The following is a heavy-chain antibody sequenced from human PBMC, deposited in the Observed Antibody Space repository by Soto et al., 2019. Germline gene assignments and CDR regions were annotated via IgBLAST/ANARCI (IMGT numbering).Heavy chain of an antibody. Sequence: QLQLVESGGGVVQPGRSLRLSCAASGFTVSSYGMHWVRQAPGKGLEWVAVIWYDGSNKYYADSVKGRFTISRDNSQNTLYLQMNSLIAEDTAVYYWSLENPDYGMDVWGQGTTVTVSS. CDR1: GFTVSSYG. V-gene: IGHV3-33*01. CDR2: IWYDGSNK. CDR3: SLENPDYGMDV. J-gene: IGHJ6*02.